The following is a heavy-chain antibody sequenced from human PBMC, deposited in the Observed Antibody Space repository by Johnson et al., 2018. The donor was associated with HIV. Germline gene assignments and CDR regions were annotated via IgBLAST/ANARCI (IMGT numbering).Heavy chain of an antibody. CDR1: GFTFSSYG. J-gene: IGHJ3*02. CDR2: IWYDGGNE. V-gene: IGHV3-33*06. CDR3: AKGQVARGGFDI. D-gene: IGHD2-15*01. Sequence: QVQLVESGGGVVQPGRSLRLSCAASGFTFSSYGMHWVRQAPGKGLARVAIIWYDGGNEDYADSVKGRFTISRDNSKNTLHLQMNGLRAEDTAVYYCAKGQVARGGFDIWGQGTMVTVSS.